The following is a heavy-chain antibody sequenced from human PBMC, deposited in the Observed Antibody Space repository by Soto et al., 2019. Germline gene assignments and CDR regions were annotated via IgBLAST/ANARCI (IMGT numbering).Heavy chain of an antibody. Sequence: QVQLVQSGAEVKKPGSSVKVSCKASGGTFSSYTISWVRQAPGQGLEWMGRIIPILGIANYAQKFQGRVTITADKSTSTAYMELSSLRSEDTAVYYCARMLEPAAIISDAFYIWGQGTMVTVSS. V-gene: IGHV1-69*02. D-gene: IGHD2-2*01. CDR1: GGTFSSYT. J-gene: IGHJ3*02. CDR2: IIPILGIA. CDR3: ARMLEPAAIISDAFYI.